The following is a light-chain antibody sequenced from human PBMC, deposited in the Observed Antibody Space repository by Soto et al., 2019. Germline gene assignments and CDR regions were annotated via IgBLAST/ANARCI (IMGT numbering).Light chain of an antibody. V-gene: IGLV2-14*01. CDR2: DVG. Sequence: QSALTQPASVSGSPGQSITISCTGTSSDIGGFNHVSWYQQHPGKAPKLMIFDVGYRPSGVSNRFSASKSGNTASLTISGLQAEDEADYYCSSYTSSSTLLFGGGTKLTVL. CDR3: SSYTSSSTLL. J-gene: IGLJ2*01. CDR1: SSDIGGFNH.